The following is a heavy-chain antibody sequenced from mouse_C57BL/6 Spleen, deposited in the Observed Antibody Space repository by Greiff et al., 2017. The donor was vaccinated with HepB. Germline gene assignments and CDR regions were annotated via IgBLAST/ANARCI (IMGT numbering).Heavy chain of an antibody. J-gene: IGHJ2*01. D-gene: IGHD1-1*01. V-gene: IGHV3-6*01. Sequence: EVHLVESGPGLVKPSQSLSLTCSVTGYSITSGYYWNWIRQFPGNNLEWMGYISYDGSNNYNPSLKNRISITRDTSKNQFFLKLNSVTTEDTATYYCARDGLRGGVDYWGQGTTLTVSS. CDR2: ISYDGSN. CDR1: GYSITSGYY. CDR3: ARDGLRGGVDY.